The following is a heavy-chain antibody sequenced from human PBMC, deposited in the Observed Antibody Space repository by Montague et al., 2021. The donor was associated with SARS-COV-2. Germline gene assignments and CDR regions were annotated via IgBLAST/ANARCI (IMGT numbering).Heavy chain of an antibody. J-gene: IGHJ6*02. CDR2: IYYSGRT. Sequence: SETRSLTCSVSGDSIVDYSWRWTRQSPGKVLEWIGYIYYSGRTNYNPSLTSRVTISVDTSKNQVSLKLTSVTAADTAVYYCARHLRVTTVTSHMYHYAMDVWGQGTTVTVSS. V-gene: IGHV4-59*08. CDR1: GDSIVDYS. D-gene: IGHD4-11*01. CDR3: ARHLRVTTVTSHMYHYAMDV.